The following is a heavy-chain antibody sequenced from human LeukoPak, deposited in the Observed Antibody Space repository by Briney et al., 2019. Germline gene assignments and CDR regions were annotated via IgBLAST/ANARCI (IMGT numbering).Heavy chain of an antibody. CDR2: ISYDGSNK. Sequence: GGPLSLSGAALGFPLRSYGMPWFGRAPGRGLEWVAVISYDGSNKYYADSVKGRFTISRDNSKNTLYLQMNSLRAEDTAVYYCAKDRPISEWGQGTLVTVSS. CDR1: GFPLRSYG. CDR3: AKDRPISE. V-gene: IGHV3-30*18. D-gene: IGHD2-21*01. J-gene: IGHJ4*02.